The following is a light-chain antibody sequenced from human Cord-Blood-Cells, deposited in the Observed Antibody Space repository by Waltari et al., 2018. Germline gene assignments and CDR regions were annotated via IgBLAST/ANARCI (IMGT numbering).Light chain of an antibody. CDR2: AAS. V-gene: IGKV1-39*01. Sequence: HTPQSPSFLSASAVLSVHITCRASQSTSSYLHWYQQQPGNAPKLLIYAASSLQSGVPSRFSGSGSGTDFTLTISSLQPEDFATDYCQQSYSTLIFTFGPGTKVDIK. J-gene: IGKJ3*01. CDR3: QQSYSTLIFT. CDR1: QSTSSY.